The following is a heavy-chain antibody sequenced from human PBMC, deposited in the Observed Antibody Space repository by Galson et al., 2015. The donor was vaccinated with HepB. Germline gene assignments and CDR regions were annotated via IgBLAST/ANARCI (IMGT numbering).Heavy chain of an antibody. Sequence: SVKVSCKASGGTFSSHTISWLRQAPGQGLEWMGGIIPIFGSGNYAQKFQGRVTITADESKSTTYMELSSLRSEDTAVYYCARLRYCSSTSCYSFDYWGQGTLVTVSS. CDR3: ARLRYCSSTSCYSFDY. J-gene: IGHJ4*02. D-gene: IGHD2-2*01. V-gene: IGHV1-69*13. CDR2: IIPIFGSG. CDR1: GGTFSSHT.